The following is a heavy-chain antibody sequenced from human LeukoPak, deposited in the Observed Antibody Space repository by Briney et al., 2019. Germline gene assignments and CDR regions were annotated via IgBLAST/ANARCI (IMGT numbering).Heavy chain of an antibody. CDR3: AKGKRGYSYGATVDY. V-gene: IGHV3-23*01. J-gene: IGHJ4*02. Sequence: GGSLRLSCAASGFTFSNYAMNWVRQAPGKGLEWVSAISGSGGSTYYADSVKGRFTISRDNSKNTLYLRMNSLRVEDTAVYYCAKGKRGYSYGATVDYWGQGTLVTVSS. D-gene: IGHD5-18*01. CDR2: ISGSGGST. CDR1: GFTFSNYA.